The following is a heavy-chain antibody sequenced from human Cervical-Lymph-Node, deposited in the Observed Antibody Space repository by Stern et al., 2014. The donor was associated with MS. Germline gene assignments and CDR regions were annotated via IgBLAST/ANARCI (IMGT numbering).Heavy chain of an antibody. CDR2: INPNSGGT. D-gene: IGHD5-12*01. CDR3: AREGRVRGYELVD. Sequence: VQLLESGAEVKKPGASVKVSCKASGYTFTGYYMHWVRQAPGQGLEWMGRINPNSGGTNYAQKFQGRVTMTRDTSISTAYMELSRLRSDDTAVYYCAREGRVRGYELVDWGQGTLVTVSS. CDR1: GYTFTGYY. J-gene: IGHJ4*02. V-gene: IGHV1-2*06.